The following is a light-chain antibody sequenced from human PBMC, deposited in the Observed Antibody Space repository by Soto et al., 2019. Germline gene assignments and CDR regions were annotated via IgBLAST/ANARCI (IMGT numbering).Light chain of an antibody. Sequence: DIVLTQSASTLSLSPGERATLSCRASQSVSGRLAWYQQKPGQAPRLLIYDIDNRATGVPAKFSGRGTGTYFTLTISSLEPEDFAVYFCQQSNRWPLTFGQGTKV. CDR2: DID. V-gene: IGKV3-11*01. CDR3: QQSNRWPLT. CDR1: QSVSGR. J-gene: IGKJ1*01.